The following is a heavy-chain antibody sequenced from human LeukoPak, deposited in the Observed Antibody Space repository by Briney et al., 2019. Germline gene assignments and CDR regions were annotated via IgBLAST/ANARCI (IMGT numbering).Heavy chain of an antibody. J-gene: IGHJ4*02. CDR3: ARGLVYSSSFYY. CDR2: IIPIFGTV. V-gene: IGHV1-69*06. D-gene: IGHD6-6*01. CDR1: GGTFSSYA. Sequence: SVKVSCKASGGTFSSYAISWVRQAPGQGLEWMGGIIPIFGTVNYAQKFQGRVTITADKSTSTAYMELSSLRSADTAVYYCARGLVYSSSFYYWGQGTLVTVSS.